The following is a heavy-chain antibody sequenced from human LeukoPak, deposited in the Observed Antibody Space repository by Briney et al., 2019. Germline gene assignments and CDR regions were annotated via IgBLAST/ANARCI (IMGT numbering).Heavy chain of an antibody. D-gene: IGHD1-26*01. CDR2: ISGSGGST. Sequence: GGSLRLSCAASGITFSSYAMSWVRQAPGKGLEWVSAISGSGGSTYYADSVKGRFTISRDNSKNTLYLQMNSLRAEDTAVYYCARVKGGSYSAFDIWGQGTMVTVSS. CDR1: GITFSSYA. V-gene: IGHV3-23*01. J-gene: IGHJ3*02. CDR3: ARVKGGSYSAFDI.